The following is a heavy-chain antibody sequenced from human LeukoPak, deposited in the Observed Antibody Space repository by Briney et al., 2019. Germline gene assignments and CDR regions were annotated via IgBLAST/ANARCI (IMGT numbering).Heavy chain of an antibody. D-gene: IGHD4-11*01. CDR2: IYYNGST. J-gene: IGHJ4*02. CDR1: GGSISSGGYY. CDR3: ARGHSNYGWVDY. V-gene: IGHV4-31*03. Sequence: SQTLSLTCTVSGGSISSGGYYWSWIRQHPGKGLEWIGYIYYNGSTYYNPSLKSRVTISVDTSKNQFSLKLSSVTAADTAVYYCARGHSNYGWVDYWGQGTLVTVSS.